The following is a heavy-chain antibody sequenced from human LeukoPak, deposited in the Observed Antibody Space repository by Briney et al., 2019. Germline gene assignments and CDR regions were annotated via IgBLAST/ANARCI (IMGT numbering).Heavy chain of an antibody. D-gene: IGHD3-10*01. CDR1: GFTFSSYG. V-gene: IGHV3-30*02. CDR2: IRYDGSNK. CDR3: AKDPYYYGSGRSLHYFDY. J-gene: IGHJ4*02. Sequence: HTGGSLRLSCAASGFTFSSYGMHWVRQAPGKGLEGVAFIRYDGSNKYYVDSVKGRFTISRDNSKNTLYLQMNSLRAEDTAVYYCAKDPYYYGSGRSLHYFDYWGQGTLVTVSS.